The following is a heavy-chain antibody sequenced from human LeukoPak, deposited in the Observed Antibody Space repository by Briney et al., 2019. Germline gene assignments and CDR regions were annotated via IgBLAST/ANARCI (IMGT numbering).Heavy chain of an antibody. J-gene: IGHJ4*02. Sequence: ASVKVSCKASGYTFTSYDINWVRQATGQGLEWMGCMNPNSGNTGYAQKFQGRVTITRNTSISTAYMELSSLRSEDTAVYYCARGACYGSGSYYILYYWGQGTLVTVSS. CDR1: GYTFTSYD. D-gene: IGHD3-10*01. V-gene: IGHV1-8*03. CDR3: ARGACYGSGSYYILYY. CDR2: MNPNSGNT.